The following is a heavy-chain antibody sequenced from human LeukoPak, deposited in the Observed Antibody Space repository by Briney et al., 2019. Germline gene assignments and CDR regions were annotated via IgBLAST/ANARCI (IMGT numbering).Heavy chain of an antibody. CDR3: ARVAGESRDY. CDR1: GFTFSRYT. V-gene: IGHV3-21*01. D-gene: IGHD3-10*01. CDR2: IGSGSGFI. J-gene: IGHJ4*02. Sequence: GGSLRLSCAVSGFTFSRYTMNWVRQAPGKGLEWVSSIGSGSGFIFSADSVKGRFTIFRDNTKNSLYLQMNSLRVEDTAVYYCARVAGESRDYWGQGTLVTVSS.